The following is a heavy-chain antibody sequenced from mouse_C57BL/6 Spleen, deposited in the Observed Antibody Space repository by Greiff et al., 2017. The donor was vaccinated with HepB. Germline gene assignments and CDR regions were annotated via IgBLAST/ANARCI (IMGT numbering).Heavy chain of an antibody. D-gene: IGHD2-1*01. CDR2: IYPGDGDT. V-gene: IGHV1-80*01. CDR3: AREIYYGNFYAMDY. Sequence: QVQLKQSGAELVKPGASVKISCKASGYAFSSYWMNWVKQRPGQGLEWIGQIYPGDGDTNYNGKFKGKATLTADKSSSTAYMQLSSLTSEDSAVYYCAREIYYGNFYAMDYGGQGTSVTVSS. CDR1: GYAFSSYW. J-gene: IGHJ4*01.